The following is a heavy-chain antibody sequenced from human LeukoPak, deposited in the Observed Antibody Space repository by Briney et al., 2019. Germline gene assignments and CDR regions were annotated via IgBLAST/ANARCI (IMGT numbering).Heavy chain of an antibody. CDR1: GGSISSSNW. D-gene: IGHD3-9*01. CDR2: FSTSGST. Sequence: SGTLSLTCAVSGGSISSSNWWSWVRQPPGKGLEWIGRFSTSGSTNYKPSLESRVTISVDTSKNQFSLKLSSVTAADTAVYYCATEFYDFLSGESWFDPWGQGALVTVS. J-gene: IGHJ5*02. CDR3: ATEFYDFLSGESWFDP. V-gene: IGHV4-4*02.